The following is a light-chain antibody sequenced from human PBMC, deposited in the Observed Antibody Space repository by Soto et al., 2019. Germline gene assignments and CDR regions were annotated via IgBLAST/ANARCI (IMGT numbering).Light chain of an antibody. V-gene: IGKV1-39*01. CDR2: GAS. CDR1: QSISSY. Sequence: DIQMTQSPSSLSASIGDRVTITCRASQSISSYLNWYQQKPGKATILLIYGASSLQSGVPSRFSGSGSGTDFTLTISSLQREDFATYYCQQSYSTLTFGGGTKVDIK. J-gene: IGKJ4*01. CDR3: QQSYSTLT.